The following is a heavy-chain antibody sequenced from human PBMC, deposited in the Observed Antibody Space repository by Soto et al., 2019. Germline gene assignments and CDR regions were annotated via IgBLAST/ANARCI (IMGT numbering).Heavy chain of an antibody. Sequence: QVQLVQSGAEVKKPGSSVKVSCKASGGTFSSYAISWVRQAPGQGLEWMGGIIPIFSTANYAQKFQGRVTITADESTSTAYMELSSLRSEDTAVYYCATGRITMVRGVTYYYYYGMDVWGQGTTVTVSS. V-gene: IGHV1-69*01. CDR2: IIPIFSTA. CDR3: ATGRITMVRGVTYYYYYGMDV. CDR1: GGTFSSYA. J-gene: IGHJ6*02. D-gene: IGHD3-10*01.